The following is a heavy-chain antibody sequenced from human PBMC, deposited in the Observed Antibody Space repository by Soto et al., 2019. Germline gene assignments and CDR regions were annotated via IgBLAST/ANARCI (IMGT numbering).Heavy chain of an antibody. J-gene: IGHJ4*02. D-gene: IGHD5-12*01. CDR1: GFTFSSYS. Sequence: AWGFTFSSYSMHWVRQAPGKGLEWVSSISSSSSYIYYADSVKGRFTISRDDAKNSLYLQMNSLRAEDTAVYYCARGGDGYLGRGQETLVTVSS. CDR2: ISSSSSYI. V-gene: IGHV3-21*01. CDR3: ARGGDGYLG.